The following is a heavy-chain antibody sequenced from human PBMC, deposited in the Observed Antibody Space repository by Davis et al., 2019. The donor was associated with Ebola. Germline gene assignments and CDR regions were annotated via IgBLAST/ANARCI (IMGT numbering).Heavy chain of an antibody. Sequence: GGSLRLSCAASGFTVSSNYMSWVRQAPGKGLEWVSVIYSGGSTYYADSVKGRFTISRDNPENSLFLQMNSLRAEDTAVYFCTTDGTVTSENDAFDIWGQGTMVTVAS. CDR1: GFTVSSNY. D-gene: IGHD4-17*01. V-gene: IGHV3-53*01. CDR3: TTDGTVTSENDAFDI. CDR2: IYSGGST. J-gene: IGHJ3*02.